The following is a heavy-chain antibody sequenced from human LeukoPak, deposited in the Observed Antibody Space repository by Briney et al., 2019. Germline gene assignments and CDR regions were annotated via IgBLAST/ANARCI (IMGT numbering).Heavy chain of an antibody. V-gene: IGHV1-2*02. Sequence: ASVKVSCKASGYTFTGYYMHWVRQAPGQGLEWMGWINPNSGDTNYAQKFQGRVTVTRDTSISTTYMEPGRLRSDDTAVYYCARVGSSGWYVHPTLDYWGQGTLLTVSS. CDR3: ARVGSSGWYVHPTLDY. CDR1: GYTFTGYY. D-gene: IGHD6-19*01. J-gene: IGHJ4*02. CDR2: INPNSGDT.